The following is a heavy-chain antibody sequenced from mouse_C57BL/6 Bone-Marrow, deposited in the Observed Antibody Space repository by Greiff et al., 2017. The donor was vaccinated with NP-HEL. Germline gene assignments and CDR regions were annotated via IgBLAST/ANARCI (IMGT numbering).Heavy chain of an antibody. CDR1: GYTFTSYG. J-gene: IGHJ2*01. CDR2: IYPRSGNT. V-gene: IGHV1-81*01. CDR3: ARFRADGYYFDY. Sequence: VQLQESGAELARPGASVKLSCKASGYTFTSYGISWVKQRTGQGLEWIGEIYPRSGNTYYNKKFKGKATLTADKSSSTAYMELRSLTSEDSAVYFCARFRADGYYFDYWGQGTTLTVSS. D-gene: IGHD2-3*01.